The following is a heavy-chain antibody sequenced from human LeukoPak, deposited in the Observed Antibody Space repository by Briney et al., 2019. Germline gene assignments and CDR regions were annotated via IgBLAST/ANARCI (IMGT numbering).Heavy chain of an antibody. J-gene: IGHJ6*02. Sequence: GGSLRLSCAASGFTFSSYSMNWVRQAPGKGLEWVSSISSSSSYIYYADSVKGRFTISRDNAKNSLYLQMNSLRAEDTAVYYCARAPSYDFWSGYPPVRYYYGMDVWGQGTTVTVS. V-gene: IGHV3-21*01. CDR2: ISSSSSYI. CDR3: ARAPSYDFWSGYPPVRYYYGMDV. CDR1: GFTFSSYS. D-gene: IGHD3-3*01.